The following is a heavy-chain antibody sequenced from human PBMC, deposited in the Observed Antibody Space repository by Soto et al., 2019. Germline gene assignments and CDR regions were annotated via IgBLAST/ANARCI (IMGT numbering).Heavy chain of an antibody. D-gene: IGHD3-10*01. Sequence: ASVKVSCKASGYTFTSYGISWVRQAPGQGLEWMGWISAYNGNTNYAQKLQGRVTMTTDTSTSTAYMELRSLRSDDTAVYYCARVVGVVLSGVYFDYWGQGTLVTVSS. J-gene: IGHJ4*02. CDR1: GYTFTSYG. CDR2: ISAYNGNT. CDR3: ARVVGVVLSGVYFDY. V-gene: IGHV1-18*01.